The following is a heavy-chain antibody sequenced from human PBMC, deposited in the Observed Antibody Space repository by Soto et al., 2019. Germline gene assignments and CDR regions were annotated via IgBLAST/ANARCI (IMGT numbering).Heavy chain of an antibody. V-gene: IGHV1-69*04. J-gene: IGHJ6*02. CDR2: IIPILGIA. D-gene: IGHD2-2*01. Sequence: ASVKVSCKASGGTFSSYAISWVRQAPGQGLEWMGRIIPILGIANYAQKFQGRVTITADKSTSTAYMELSSLRSEDTAVYYCARAGCSSTSCYYYYGMDVWGQGTTVTVSS. CDR1: GGTFSSYA. CDR3: ARAGCSSTSCYYYYGMDV.